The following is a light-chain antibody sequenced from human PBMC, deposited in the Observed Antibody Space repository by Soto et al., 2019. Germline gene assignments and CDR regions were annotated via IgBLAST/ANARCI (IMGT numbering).Light chain of an antibody. CDR1: SGHSSYA. CDR3: QTWGADAVI. J-gene: IGLJ2*01. Sequence: QAVLTQSPSASASLGASVKLTCTLSSGHSSYAIAWHQQQPEKGPRFLMKLNSGGSHSKGDGISDRFSGSSSGAERYITISGLQSEDESDYYCQTWGADAVIFGGGTKLTVL. V-gene: IGLV4-69*01. CDR2: LNSGGSH.